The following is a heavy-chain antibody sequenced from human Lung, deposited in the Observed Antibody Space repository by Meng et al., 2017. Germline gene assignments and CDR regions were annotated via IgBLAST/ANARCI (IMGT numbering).Heavy chain of an antibody. Sequence: EVQLVESGGGLVTPGGSLRLSCAASGFTFSNYSMNWVRQAPGKGLGWGSSISSDSRYIFYADSVKGRFTISRDNAKNSLYLLMIGLRPEGTAVFYCARFETVGVATGDFWGQGTLVTVSS. J-gene: IGHJ4*02. CDR1: GFTFSNYS. CDR2: ISSDSRYI. D-gene: IGHD2-15*01. V-gene: IGHV3-21*01. CDR3: ARFETVGVATGDF.